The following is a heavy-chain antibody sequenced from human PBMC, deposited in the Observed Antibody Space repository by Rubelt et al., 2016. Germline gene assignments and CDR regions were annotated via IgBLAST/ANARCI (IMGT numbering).Heavy chain of an antibody. CDR3: ARGGGSDSSTSFEY. V-gene: IGHV3-7*02. CDR2: IKQDGSEK. CDR1: GLSFSSYW. J-gene: IGHJ4*02. Sequence: EVQLVESGGGLVQPGGSLRLSCVASGLSFSSYWISWVRQAPGKGLEWVASIKQDGSEKYYVDSVKGQFTLSGDNAKNSLYLQMSSLRAEDTAVYYCARGGGSDSSTSFEYWGQGTLVTVSS. D-gene: IGHD3-22*01.